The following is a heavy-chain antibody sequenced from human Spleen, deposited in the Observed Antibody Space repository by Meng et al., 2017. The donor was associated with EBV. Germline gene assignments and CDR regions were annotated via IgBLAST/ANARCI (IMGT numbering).Heavy chain of an antibody. Sequence: QLPASGRGLCYPSLTMSLTCAVECGSFTTYYWPWIRPPPGKGLELIGEINHRGSAHYNPSLKSRLTISVDTSKKQFSRKLSSVTAADTAVYYCARGPYYEWGQGTLVTVSS. D-gene: IGHD1-26*01. CDR2: INHRGSA. CDR1: CGSFTTYY. V-gene: IGHV4-34*01. J-gene: IGHJ4*02. CDR3: ARGPYYE.